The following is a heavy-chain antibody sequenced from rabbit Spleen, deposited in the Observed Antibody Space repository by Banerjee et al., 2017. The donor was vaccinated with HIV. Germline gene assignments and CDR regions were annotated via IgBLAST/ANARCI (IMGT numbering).Heavy chain of an antibody. D-gene: IGHD8-1*01. CDR1: GIDFSNYNF. V-gene: IGHV1S40*01. CDR3: ARDTGRSFSSNGMDL. CDR2: IDICSRDFT. J-gene: IGHJ6*01. Sequence: VESGGGLVKPGTSLTLTCKASGIDFSNYNFVCWVRQAPGKGLEWIACIDICSRDFTFYASWAKGRFTISKTTSTTVTLQMTSLTVAATATYFCARDTGRSFSSNGMDLWGPGTLVTVS.